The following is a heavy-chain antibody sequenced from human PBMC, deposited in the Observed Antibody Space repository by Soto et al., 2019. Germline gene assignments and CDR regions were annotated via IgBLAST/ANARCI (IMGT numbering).Heavy chain of an antibody. J-gene: IGHJ6*03. CDR2: ISGSGGST. Sequence: GGSLSLSCAASGFTFSSYAMSWVRQAPGKGLEWVSAISGSGGSTYYADSVKGRFTISRDNSKNTLYLQMNSLRAEDTAVYYCAKVDHSSSSPGYYYYYMDVWGKGTTVTVSS. CDR3: AKVDHSSSSPGYYYYYMDV. D-gene: IGHD6-6*01. CDR1: GFTFSSYA. V-gene: IGHV3-23*01.